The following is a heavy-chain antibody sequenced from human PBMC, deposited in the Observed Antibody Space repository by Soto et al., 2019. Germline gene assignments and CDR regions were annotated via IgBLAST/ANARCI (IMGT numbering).Heavy chain of an antibody. V-gene: IGHV3-74*01. CDR1: GFTFSSYW. D-gene: IGHD2-15*01. J-gene: IGHJ4*02. Sequence: EVQLVESGGGLVQPGGSLRLSCAASGFTFSSYWMHWVRQAPGKGLVWVSRINSDGSSTTYADSVKGRFTISRDNAKNTXYLQLNSLRAEDTAVYYCARDQGYCSGGSCYVAGYWGQGTLVTVSS. CDR2: INSDGSST. CDR3: ARDQGYCSGGSCYVAGY.